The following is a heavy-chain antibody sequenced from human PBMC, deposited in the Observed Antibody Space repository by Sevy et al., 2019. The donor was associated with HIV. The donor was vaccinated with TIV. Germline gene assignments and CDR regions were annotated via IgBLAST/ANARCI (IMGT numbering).Heavy chain of an antibody. D-gene: IGHD3-16*01. CDR2: INQDGSEE. Sequence: GGSLRLSCAASELTFSSYWMTWVRQAPGKGLEWVAHINQDGSEENYADSVKGRFTIFRDNAKKSLFLQMNSLRAEDTAVYHCARTGSYADTYFYYYAMDVWGQGTTVTVSS. J-gene: IGHJ6*02. V-gene: IGHV3-7*01. CDR3: ARTGSYADTYFYYYAMDV. CDR1: ELTFSSYW.